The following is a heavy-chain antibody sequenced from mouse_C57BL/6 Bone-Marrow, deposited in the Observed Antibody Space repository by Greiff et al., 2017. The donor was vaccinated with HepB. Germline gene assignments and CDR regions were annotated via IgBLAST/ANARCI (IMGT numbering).Heavy chain of an antibody. CDR1: GYTFTSYT. V-gene: IGHV1-4*01. CDR2: INPSSGYT. D-gene: IGHD1-1*01. J-gene: IGHJ2*01. Sequence: QVQLKESGAELARPGASVKMSCKASGYTFTSYTMHWVKQRPGQGLEWIGYINPSSGYTKYNQKFKDKATLTADKSSSTAYMQLSSLTSEDSAVYYCARYYYGSSYYFDYWGQGTTLTVSS. CDR3: ARYYYGSSYYFDY.